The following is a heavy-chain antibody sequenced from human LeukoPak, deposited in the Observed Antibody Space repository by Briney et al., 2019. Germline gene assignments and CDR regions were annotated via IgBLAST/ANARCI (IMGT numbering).Heavy chain of an antibody. J-gene: IGHJ3*02. CDR1: GFTFDDHG. CDR2: ISWSSGII. D-gene: IGHD3-10*01. V-gene: IGHV3-9*01. Sequence: GRSLRLSCAASGFTFDDHGMHWVRQAPGKGLEWVSGISWSSGIIGYADSVKGRFTISRDNSKNTLYLQMNSLRAEDTAVYYCAKDRQRITMVRGVTPNAFDIWGQGTMVTVSS. CDR3: AKDRQRITMVRGVTPNAFDI.